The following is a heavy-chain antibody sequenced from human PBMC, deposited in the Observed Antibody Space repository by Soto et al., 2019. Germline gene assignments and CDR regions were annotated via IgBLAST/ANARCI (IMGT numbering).Heavy chain of an antibody. J-gene: IGHJ5*02. CDR3: ARVVPGAEAWFGP. CDR2: ISLYSDGT. V-gene: IGHV1-18*01. Sequence: ASVKVSCKTSGYTFSNYGITWVRQAPGQALKWLGWISLYSDGTNYAQKFQGRFSMTTDTSTTTAYMELRSLRSDDTAVYYCARVVPGAEAWFGPWGQGTLVTVS. D-gene: IGHD1-26*01. CDR1: GYTFSNYG.